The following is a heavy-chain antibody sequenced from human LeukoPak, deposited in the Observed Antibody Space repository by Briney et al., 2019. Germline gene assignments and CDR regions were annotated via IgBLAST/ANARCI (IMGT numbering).Heavy chain of an antibody. D-gene: IGHD1-7*01. CDR1: GYTFTSYG. CDR3: ARVVRGRELPLYSYYMDV. J-gene: IGHJ6*03. V-gene: IGHV1-18*01. CDR2: ISAYNGNT. Sequence: ASVKVACKASGYTFTSYGIGWVRQAPGQGLEWMGWISAYNGNTNYAQKLQGRVTMTTDTSRSTAYMELRSLRSDVTAVHYCARVVRGRELPLYSYYMDVWGKGTPVTVSS.